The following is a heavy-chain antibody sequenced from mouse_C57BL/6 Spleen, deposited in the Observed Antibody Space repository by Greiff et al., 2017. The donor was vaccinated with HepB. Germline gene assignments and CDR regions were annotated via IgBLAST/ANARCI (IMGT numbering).Heavy chain of an antibody. V-gene: IGHV1-9*01. Sequence: VKVVESGAELMKPGASVKLSCKATGYTFTGYWIEWVKQRPGHGLEWIGEILPGSGSTNYNEKFKGKATFTADTSSNAAYMQLSSLTTEDSAIYYCARYYDYDGPHYYAMDYWGQGTSVTVSS. D-gene: IGHD2-4*01. J-gene: IGHJ4*01. CDR2: ILPGSGST. CDR1: GYTFTGYW. CDR3: ARYYDYDGPHYYAMDY.